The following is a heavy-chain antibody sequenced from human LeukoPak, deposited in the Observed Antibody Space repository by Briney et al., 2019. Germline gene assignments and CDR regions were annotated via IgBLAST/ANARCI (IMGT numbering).Heavy chain of an antibody. Sequence: GGSPRLSCAASGFTFSSFWMSWVRQAPGKGLEWVANIKHDGSEKYYLASVKGRFIISRDSAKNSLSLQMNSLRAEDTAVYYCTRDDAYFMDSWGQGTLVTVSS. CDR3: TRDDAYFMDS. J-gene: IGHJ4*02. CDR2: IKHDGSEK. D-gene: IGHD3-16*01. CDR1: GFTFSSFW. V-gene: IGHV3-7*01.